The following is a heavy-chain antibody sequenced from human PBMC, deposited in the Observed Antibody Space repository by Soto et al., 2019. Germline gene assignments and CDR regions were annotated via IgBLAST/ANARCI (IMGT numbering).Heavy chain of an antibody. J-gene: IGHJ6*02. CDR1: GYTFTTYA. D-gene: IGHD3-10*01. CDR2: INAGNGDT. Sequence: QVQLVQSGAEVRKPWASVKVSCKASGYTFTTYAIHWVRQAPGQRLEWMGWINAGNGDTRDSQKFQGRFTITRDTSASTTYLELSTLRSEDTATYFCARAGGFAAYYGLDVWGQGTTVTVSS. V-gene: IGHV1-3*01. CDR3: ARAGGFAAYYGLDV.